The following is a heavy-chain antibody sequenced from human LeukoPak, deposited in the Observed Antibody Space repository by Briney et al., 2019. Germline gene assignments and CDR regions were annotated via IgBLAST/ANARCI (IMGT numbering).Heavy chain of an antibody. CDR1: GYTFTSYG. Sequence: ASVKVSCKASGYTFTSYGISWVRQAPGQGLEWMGWISAYNGNTNYAQKLQGRVTMTTDTSTSTAYMALRSLRSDDTAVYYCARSGLVRGVTSHTLDYWGQGTLVTVSS. CDR3: ARSGLVRGVTSHTLDY. J-gene: IGHJ4*02. CDR2: ISAYNGNT. V-gene: IGHV1-18*01. D-gene: IGHD3-10*01.